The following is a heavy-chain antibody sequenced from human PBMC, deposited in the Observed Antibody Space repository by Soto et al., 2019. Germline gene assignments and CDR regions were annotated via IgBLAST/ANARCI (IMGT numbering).Heavy chain of an antibody. CDR1: GYTFTGYY. J-gene: IGHJ4*02. D-gene: IGHD6-19*01. CDR3: AKIAVAGYYCDS. V-gene: IGHV1-2*04. CDR2: INPNSGGT. Sequence: QVQLVQSGAEVKKPGASVKVSCKASGYTFTGYYMHWVRQAPGQGLEWMGWINPNSGGTNYAQKFQGLVPMTRDTSISTAYMELSRLRSDDKAVYYCAKIAVAGYYCDSWGQGTLVTVSS.